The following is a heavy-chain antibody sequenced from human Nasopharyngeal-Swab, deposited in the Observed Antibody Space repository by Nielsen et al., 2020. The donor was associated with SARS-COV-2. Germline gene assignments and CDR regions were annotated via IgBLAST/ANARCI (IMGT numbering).Heavy chain of an antibody. V-gene: IGHV4-61*07. D-gene: IGHD3-3*01. CDR2: IYYSGST. J-gene: IGHJ4*02. CDR3: ASQNFWSGYYKRDPIDY. Sequence: WIHQPPGKGLEWIGYIYYSGSTNYNPSLKSRVTISVDTSKNQFSLKLSSVTAADTAVYYCASQNFWSGYYKRDPIDYWGQGTLVTVSS.